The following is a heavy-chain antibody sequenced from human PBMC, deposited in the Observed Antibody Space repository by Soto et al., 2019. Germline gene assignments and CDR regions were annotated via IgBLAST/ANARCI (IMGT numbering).Heavy chain of an antibody. Sequence: SETLSLTCTVSGGSISSSSYYWGWIRQPPGKGLEWIGSMYYTGTTYYNPSLKSRVTISVDTSKNQFSLKLGSVTAADAAVYFCARRRRYCSGGNCYSEGWFDPWGQGTLVTVSS. CDR2: MYYTGTT. CDR3: ARRRRYCSGGNCYSEGWFDP. D-gene: IGHD2-15*01. V-gene: IGHV4-39*01. J-gene: IGHJ5*02. CDR1: GGSISSSSYY.